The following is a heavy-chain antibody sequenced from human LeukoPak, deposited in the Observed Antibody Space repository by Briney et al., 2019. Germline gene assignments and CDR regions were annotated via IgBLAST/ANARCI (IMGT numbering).Heavy chain of an antibody. V-gene: IGHV3-23*01. D-gene: IGHD4-17*01. J-gene: IGHJ6*02. CDR1: EFTFSSYA. Sequence: PGGSLRLSCAASEFTFSSYAMSWVRQAPGKGLEWVSAISGSGGSTYYADSVKGRFTISRDNSKNTLYLQMNSLRAEDTAVYYCAKGGLGYYGMDVWGQGTTVTVSS. CDR2: ISGSGGST. CDR3: AKGGLGYYGMDV.